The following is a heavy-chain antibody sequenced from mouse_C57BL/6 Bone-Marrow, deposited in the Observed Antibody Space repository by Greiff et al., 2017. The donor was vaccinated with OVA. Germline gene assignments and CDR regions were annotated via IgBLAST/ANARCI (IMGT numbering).Heavy chain of an antibody. CDR1: GFTFSDYG. CDR3: ARRLGLAY. V-gene: IGHV5-17*01. D-gene: IGHD1-2*01. Sequence: EVQLQESGGGLVKPGGSLKLSCAASGFTFSDYGMHWVRQAPEKGLEWVAYISSGSSTIYYADTVKGRFTISRDNAKNTLFLQMTSLRSEDTAMYYCARRLGLAYWGQGTLVTVSA. J-gene: IGHJ3*01. CDR2: ISSGSSTI.